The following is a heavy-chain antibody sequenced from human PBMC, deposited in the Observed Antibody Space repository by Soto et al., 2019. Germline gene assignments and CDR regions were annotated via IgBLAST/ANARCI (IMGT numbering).Heavy chain of an antibody. CDR2: ISAYNGNT. J-gene: IGHJ5*02. CDR3: VRDFLHYDVLTGSFSDCFAP. CDR1: GYTFTSYG. V-gene: IGHV1-18*01. Sequence: VASVKVSCKASGYTFTSYGISWVRQAPGQGLEWMGWISAYNGNTNYAQKLQGRLTMTTDTSTSTAYMELRSLRSDDTAVYYCVRDFLHYDVLTGSFSDCFAPWGQGTLVTVSS. D-gene: IGHD3-9*01.